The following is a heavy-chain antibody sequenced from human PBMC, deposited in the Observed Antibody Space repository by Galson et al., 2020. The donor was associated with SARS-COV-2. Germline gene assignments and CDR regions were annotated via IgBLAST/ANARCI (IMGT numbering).Heavy chain of an antibody. CDR1: GASANIDSYY. J-gene: IGHJ3*01. CDR3: ASRYSAISDAFDF. Sequence: SETLSLTCSVSGASANIDSYYWGWIRQPPGKGLEWIGYRFYGGSTKYSPSLSSRVTISFDTSKMQFSLKLSSLTAADTATYYCASRYSAISDAFDFWGQGAMVIVSS. V-gene: IGHV4-61*01. CDR2: RFYGGST. D-gene: IGHD4-4*01.